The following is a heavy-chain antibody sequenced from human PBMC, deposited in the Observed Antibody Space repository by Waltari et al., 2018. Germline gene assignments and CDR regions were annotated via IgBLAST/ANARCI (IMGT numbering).Heavy chain of an antibody. J-gene: IGHJ4*02. V-gene: IGHV4-39*01. CDR2: IYYSGST. CDR1: GGSIRSSSYY. D-gene: IGHD3-10*01. CDR3: ARLLWFGELSQFDY. Sequence: QLQLQESGPGLVKPSETLSLTCTVSGGSIRSSSYYLGWIRQPPGKGLEWIGSIYYSGSTYYNPSLKSRVTISVDTSKNQFSLKLSSVTAADTAVYYCARLLWFGELSQFDYWGQGTLVTVSS.